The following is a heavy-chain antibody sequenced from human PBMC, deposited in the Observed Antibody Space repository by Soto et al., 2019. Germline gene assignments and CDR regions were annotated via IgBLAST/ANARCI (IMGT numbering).Heavy chain of an antibody. V-gene: IGHV3-30-3*01. CDR3: ARDENYYDSSGSSYYFDY. CDR1: VFTFSSYA. D-gene: IGHD3-22*01. J-gene: IGHJ4*02. CDR2: ISYDGSNK. Sequence: GGSLRLSCSASVFTFSSYAMQWFRQAPGKGLEWVAVISYDGSNKYYADSVKGRFTISRDNSENTLYLQMNSLRAEDTAVYYCARDENYYDSSGSSYYFDYWGQGTLVTVSS.